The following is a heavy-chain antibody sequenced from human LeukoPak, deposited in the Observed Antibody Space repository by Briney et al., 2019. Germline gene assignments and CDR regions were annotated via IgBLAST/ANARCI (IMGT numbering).Heavy chain of an antibody. J-gene: IGHJ4*02. CDR3: ARDAGTYDWSGGYFDC. CDR1: TFTFSNAW. Sequence: QSGGSLRLSCAASTFTFSNAWMSWVRQAPGKGLEWVANIKRDGSETHYVDSVKGRFTISRDNAKNSLYLQMNSLRAEDTAVYYCARDAGTYDWSGGYFDCWGQGTLVTVSS. V-gene: IGHV3-7*01. D-gene: IGHD3-10*01. CDR2: IKRDGSET.